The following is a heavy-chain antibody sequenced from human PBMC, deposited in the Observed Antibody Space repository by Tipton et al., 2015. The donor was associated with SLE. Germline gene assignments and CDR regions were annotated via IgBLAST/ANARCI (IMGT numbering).Heavy chain of an antibody. Sequence: SLRLSCAASGFTFSDYSMNWVRQAPGKGPEWLSYISASSTYIFYADSVKGRFTISRDNAKSTLYLQMNSLRAEDTALYFCARDNGLGRVVAAALYWYFDLWGHGTLVTVSS. J-gene: IGHJ2*01. CDR3: ARDNGLGRVVAAALYWYFDL. V-gene: IGHV3-21*06. CDR2: ISASSTYI. D-gene: IGHD2-15*01. CDR1: GFTFSDYS.